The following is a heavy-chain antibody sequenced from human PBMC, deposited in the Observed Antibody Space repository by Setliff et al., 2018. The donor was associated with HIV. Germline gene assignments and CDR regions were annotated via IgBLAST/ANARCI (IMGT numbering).Heavy chain of an antibody. CDR1: GFTSPNSA. D-gene: IGHD3-10*01. V-gene: IGHV1-58*02. CDR2: IVVDSGLT. J-gene: IGHJ4*02. Sequence: ASVKVSCKTSGFTSPNSAIQWVRQARGQRLEWIGWIVVDSGLTNYAQKFQERVTITRDMSANTAFMELRSLRSDDTAVYYCAADRDVWFGELVTWAQGTLVTVS. CDR3: AADRDVWFGELVT.